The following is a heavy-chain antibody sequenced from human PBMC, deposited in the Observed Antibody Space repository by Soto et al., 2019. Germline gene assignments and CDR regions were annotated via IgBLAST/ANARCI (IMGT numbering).Heavy chain of an antibody. J-gene: IGHJ6*02. V-gene: IGHV3-21*01. Sequence: GGSLRLSCAASEFIFSNYNMNWVRQAPGKGLEWVSFISSSGTYIYYAGSVKGRFTVARDNAKNSLYLQMNSLRAEDTAVYFCARDPQTSVTPHTYYYHGTDVWGQGTTVTVSS. D-gene: IGHD4-17*01. CDR1: EFIFSNYN. CDR3: ARDPQTSVTPHTYYYHGTDV. CDR2: ISSSGTYI.